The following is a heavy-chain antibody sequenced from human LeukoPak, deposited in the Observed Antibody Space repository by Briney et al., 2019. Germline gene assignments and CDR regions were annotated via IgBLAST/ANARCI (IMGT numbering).Heavy chain of an antibody. CDR2: ISSSSSYI. CDR1: GFTFSSYS. V-gene: IGHV3-21*01. J-gene: IGHJ5*02. D-gene: IGHD2-8*01. CDR3: ARVALLYSSRNWFDP. Sequence: PGGSLRLSCAASGFTFSSYSMNWVRQAPGKGLEWVSSISSSSSYIYYADSMKGRFTISRDNAKNSLYLQMNSLRAEDTAVYYCARVALLYSSRNWFDPWGQGTLVTVSS.